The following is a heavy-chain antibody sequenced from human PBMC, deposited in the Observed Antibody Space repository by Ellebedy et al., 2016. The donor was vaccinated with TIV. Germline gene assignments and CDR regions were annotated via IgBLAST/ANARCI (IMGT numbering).Heavy chain of an antibody. V-gene: IGHV3-49*03. CDR1: GFTFGDHA. CDR2: IRSKPYGGTT. J-gene: IGHJ6*03. D-gene: IGHD6-19*01. Sequence: GESLKISXTASGFTFGDHAMSWFRQAPGKGLEWVGFIRSKPYGGTTEYAASVKGRFIISRDDSRNIAYLQMNSLKTEDTAVYYCTRDGTNNSGWYRARYYYYMDVWGKGTTVTVSS. CDR3: TRDGTNNSGWYRARYYYYMDV.